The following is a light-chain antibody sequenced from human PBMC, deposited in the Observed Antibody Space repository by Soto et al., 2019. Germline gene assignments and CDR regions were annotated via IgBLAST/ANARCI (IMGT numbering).Light chain of an antibody. V-gene: IGLV2-11*01. CDR2: DVN. Sequence: QPPSLFRAPGQSVTLSPPGNTCDVGGYNYVSWYQQHPGKAPKLMIYDVNKRPSGVPDRFSGSKSGNTASLTISGLQAEDEADYYCCSYAGSNYVFGTGTKVTVL. CDR1: TCDVGGYNY. J-gene: IGLJ1*01. CDR3: CSYAGSNYV.